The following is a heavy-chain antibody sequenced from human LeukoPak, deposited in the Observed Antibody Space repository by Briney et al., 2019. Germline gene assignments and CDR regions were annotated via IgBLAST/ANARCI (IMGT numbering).Heavy chain of an antibody. D-gene: IGHD2-2*01. CDR2: VNWNGVST. J-gene: IGHJ6*03. CDR1: GFTFDDYA. Sequence: GGSLRLSCAASGFTFDDYAMSWVRQAPGKGLEWVAGVNWNGVSTYYADSVKGRFTISRDNAKNSLYLQMNSLRAEDTALYHCARVRTLPAAFHFYYYIDVWGKGTTVTVSS. CDR3: ARVRTLPAAFHFYYYIDV. V-gene: IGHV3-20*01.